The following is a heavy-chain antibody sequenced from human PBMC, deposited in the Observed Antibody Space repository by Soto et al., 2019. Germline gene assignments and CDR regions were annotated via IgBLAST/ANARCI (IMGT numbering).Heavy chain of an antibody. J-gene: IGHJ6*02. D-gene: IGHD6-13*01. CDR3: ASLIAAAGYYYYYGMDV. V-gene: IGHV4-39*01. CDR2: IYYSGST. Sequence: PSETLSLTCTVSGGSISSSSYYWGWIRQPPGKGLEWIGSIYYSGSTYYSPSLKSRVTISVDTSKNQFSLKLSSVTAADTAVYYCASLIAAAGYYYYYGMDVWGQGTTVTVSS. CDR1: GGSISSSSYY.